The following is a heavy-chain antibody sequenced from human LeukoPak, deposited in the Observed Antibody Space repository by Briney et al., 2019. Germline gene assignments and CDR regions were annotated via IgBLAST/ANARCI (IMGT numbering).Heavy chain of an antibody. J-gene: IGHJ4*02. D-gene: IGHD5-12*01. CDR1: GGSISSYY. CDR3: ARSGYSGYDAFDY. CDR2: IYYSGST. Sequence: PSETLSLTCTVSGGSISSYYWSWIRQPPGKGLEWIGYIYYSGSTNYNPSLKSRVTISVDTSKNQFSLKLSSVTAADTAVYYCARSGYSGYDAFDYWGQGTLVTVSS. V-gene: IGHV4-59*01.